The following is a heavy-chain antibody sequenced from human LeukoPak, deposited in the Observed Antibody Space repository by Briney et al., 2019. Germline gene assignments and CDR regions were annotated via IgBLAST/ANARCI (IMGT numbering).Heavy chain of an antibody. CDR3: TRGSVGRSSGWYLLDY. V-gene: IGHV3-49*04. CDR1: GFTLSTYS. Sequence: GGSLRLSCAASGFTLSTYSMSWVRQAPGKGLEWVGFIRSKAYGGTTEYAASVKGRFTISRDDSKSIAYLQMNSLKTEDTAVYYCTRGSVGRSSGWYLLDYWGQGTLVTVSS. CDR2: IRSKAYGGTT. J-gene: IGHJ4*02. D-gene: IGHD6-19*01.